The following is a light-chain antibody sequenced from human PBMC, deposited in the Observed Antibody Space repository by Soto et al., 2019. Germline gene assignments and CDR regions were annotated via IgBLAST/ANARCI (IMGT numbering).Light chain of an antibody. CDR2: GAS. J-gene: IGKJ5*01. CDR1: KTVSSNY. V-gene: IGKV3-20*01. CDR3: QQYTGQPTT. Sequence: ESILTQSPDTLSLSPGERSTLSCMASKTVSSNYLAWCQQRAGQAPRLLIYGASTRAAGIPERFSGSGSGTDFTLTITRLEPEDSEVYLCQQYTGQPTTFGQGTRLEIK.